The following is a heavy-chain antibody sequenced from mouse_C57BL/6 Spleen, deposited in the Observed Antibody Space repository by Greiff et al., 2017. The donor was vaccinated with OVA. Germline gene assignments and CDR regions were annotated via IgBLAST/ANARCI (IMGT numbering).Heavy chain of an antibody. J-gene: IGHJ1*03. D-gene: IGHD2-1*01. CDR2: ISGVGCNT. Sequence: EVQGVESGGGLVKPGGSLKLSCAASGFTFSSYTMSWVRQTPEKRLEWVATISGVGCNTYYPYNAKNTLYLHMSSLRSADTALYYCARHNYCNWGYFDFWGTGTTVTVSS. V-gene: IGHV5-9*01. CDR1: GFTFSSYT. CDR3: ARHNYCNWGYFDF.